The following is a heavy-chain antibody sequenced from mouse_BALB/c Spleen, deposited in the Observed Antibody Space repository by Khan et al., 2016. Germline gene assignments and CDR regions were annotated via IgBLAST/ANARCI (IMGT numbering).Heavy chain of an antibody. Sequence: EVELVESGGGLVKPGGSLKLSCAASGFTFSDYYMYWVRQTPEKRLEWVATISDGGSYTYYPDSVKGRFTISRDNAKNNLYLQMSSLKSDDTAMYYGARDDRWFAYWGQGTLVTVSA. CDR1: GFTFSDYY. CDR2: ISDGGSYT. D-gene: IGHD2-14*01. V-gene: IGHV5-4*02. CDR3: ARDDRWFAY. J-gene: IGHJ3*01.